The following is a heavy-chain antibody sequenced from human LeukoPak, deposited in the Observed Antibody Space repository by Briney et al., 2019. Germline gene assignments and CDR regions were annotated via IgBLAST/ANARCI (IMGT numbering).Heavy chain of an antibody. CDR2: INSDASDT. CDR1: GFTFDDYA. J-gene: IGHJ4*02. V-gene: IGHV3-9*01. CDR3: ARICSSTDCLIPD. D-gene: IGHD2-2*01. Sequence: PGRSLRLSCAASGFTFDDYAMHWVRQAPGKGLEWVSGINSDASDTNYADFVKGRFTISRDNAKNTVYLQINSLRDEDTAVYYCARICSSTDCLIPDWGQGTLVTVSS.